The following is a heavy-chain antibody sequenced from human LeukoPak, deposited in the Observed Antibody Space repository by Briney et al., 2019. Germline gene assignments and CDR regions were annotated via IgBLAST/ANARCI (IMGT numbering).Heavy chain of an antibody. J-gene: IGHJ4*02. V-gene: IGHV3-21*01. CDR2: ITTSSSYI. CDR1: GFTFSRYS. D-gene: IGHD5-18*01. CDR3: ARDLGGYSYGSHFDY. Sequence: GWSLRLSCAASGFTFSRYSLNWVRQAPGKGLEWVSSITTSSSYIYYADSVKGRFTISRDNARNSLYLHMNSLRAEDTAVYYCARDLGGYSYGSHFDYWGQGTLVTVSS.